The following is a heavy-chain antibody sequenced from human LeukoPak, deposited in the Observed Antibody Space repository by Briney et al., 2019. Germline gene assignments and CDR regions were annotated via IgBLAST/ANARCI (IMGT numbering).Heavy chain of an antibody. CDR2: INHSGST. V-gene: IGHV4-34*01. Sequence: PSETLSLTCAVYGGSFSGYYWSWIRQPPGKGLEWIGEINHSGSTNYNPSLKSRVTISVNTSKNQFSLKLSSVTAADTAAYYCARGPNYPRRRYFDYWGQGTLVTVSS. CDR1: GGSFSGYY. J-gene: IGHJ4*02. CDR3: ARGPNYPRRRYFDY. D-gene: IGHD1-7*01.